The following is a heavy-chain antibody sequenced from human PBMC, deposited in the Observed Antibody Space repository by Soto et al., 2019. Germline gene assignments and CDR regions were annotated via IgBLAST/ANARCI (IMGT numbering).Heavy chain of an antibody. CDR1: GGSISPYY. D-gene: IGHD3-10*01. CDR3: ASGVGSGSYYNQKPWFDP. V-gene: IGHV4-59*01. CDR2: ISYSGNT. J-gene: IGHJ5*02. Sequence: SELLSLTCTVSGGSISPYYSCWIRQSPRKGLEWIGYISYSGNTNYNPSLKSRVTMSEDTSRNRFSLTLNSVTAADAAVYYCASGVGSGSYYNQKPWFDPWGEGTLVTVSS.